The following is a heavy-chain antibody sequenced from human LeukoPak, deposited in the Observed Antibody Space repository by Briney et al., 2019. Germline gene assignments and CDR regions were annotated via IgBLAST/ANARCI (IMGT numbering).Heavy chain of an antibody. CDR3: ANYRRGFDP. Sequence: GGSLRLSCAVSGFTFRSYSMNWVRQAPGKGLEWVSAISGSGGSTYYADFVKGRFTISRDNSKNTLYLQMNSLRAEDTAVYYCANYRRGFDPWGQGTLVTVSS. J-gene: IGHJ5*02. CDR1: GFTFRSYS. CDR2: ISGSGGST. D-gene: IGHD1-26*01. V-gene: IGHV3-23*01.